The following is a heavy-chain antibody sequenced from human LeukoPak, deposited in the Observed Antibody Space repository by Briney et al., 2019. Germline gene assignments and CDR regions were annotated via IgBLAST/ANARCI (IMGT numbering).Heavy chain of an antibody. CDR3: ARDRYYYDSSGYRFDY. D-gene: IGHD3-22*01. V-gene: IGHV3-30*01. CDR2: ISYGGSNK. J-gene: IGHJ4*02. CDR1: GFTFSSYA. Sequence: GRSLRLSCAASGFTFSSYAMHWVRQAPGKGLEWVAVISYGGSNKYYADSVKGRFTISRDNSKNTLYLQMNSLRAEDTAVYYCARDRYYYDSSGYRFDYWGQGTLVTVSS.